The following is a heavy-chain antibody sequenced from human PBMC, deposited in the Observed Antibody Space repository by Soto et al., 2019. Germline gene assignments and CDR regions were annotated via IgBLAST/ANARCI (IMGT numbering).Heavy chain of an antibody. V-gene: IGHV1-24*01. D-gene: IGHD2-2*01. CDR2: FDPEDGET. J-gene: IGHJ3*02. Sequence: ASVKVSCKVSGYTLTELSMHWVRQAPGKGPEWMGGFDPEDGETIYAQKFQGRVTMTEDTSTDTAYMELSSLRSEDTAVYYCATPNCSSTSCYFVYAFDIWGQGTMVTVSS. CDR3: ATPNCSSTSCYFVYAFDI. CDR1: GYTLTELS.